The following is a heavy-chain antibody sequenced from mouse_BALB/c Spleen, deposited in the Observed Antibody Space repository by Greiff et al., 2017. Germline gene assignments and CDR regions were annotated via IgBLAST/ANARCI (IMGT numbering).Heavy chain of an antibody. CDR2: INSNGGST. CDR3: ARDPWYFDV. V-gene: IGHV5-6-3*01. Sequence: DVMLVESGGGLVQPGGSLKLSCAASGFTFSSYGMSWVRQTPDKRLELVATINSNGGSTYYPDSVKGRFTISRDNAKNTLYLQMSSLKSEDTAMYYCARDPWYFDVWGAGTTVTVSS. J-gene: IGHJ1*01. CDR1: GFTFSSYG.